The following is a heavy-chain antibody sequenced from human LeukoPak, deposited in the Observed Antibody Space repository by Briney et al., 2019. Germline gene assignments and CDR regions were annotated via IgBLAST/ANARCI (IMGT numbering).Heavy chain of an antibody. CDR2: MSYDGSNK. Sequence: PGGSLRLSCAASGSTFSTYTIHWVRQAPGKGLEWVALMSYDGSNKYYADSVKGRFTISRDNSKNTLYLQMNSLRVEDTAVYYCAKTLLGAYYYYGLGVWGQGTTVTVSS. V-gene: IGHV3-30-3*02. J-gene: IGHJ6*02. D-gene: IGHD3-16*01. CDR3: AKTLLGAYYYYGLGV. CDR1: GSTFSTYT.